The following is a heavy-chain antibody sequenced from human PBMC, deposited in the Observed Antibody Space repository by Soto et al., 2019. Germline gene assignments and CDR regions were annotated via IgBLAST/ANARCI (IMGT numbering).Heavy chain of an antibody. D-gene: IGHD1-26*01. Sequence: EVQLLESGGALVHPGGSLRLSCAASGFTFSSFAMYWVRQAPGKGLRWLSLISNSGGLTYYADSVKGRFTISRDNSKNTLDLQMKSLRADDTAGYFCAKDAPLLGRNFDDCGQGTQVPVSS. CDR2: ISNSGGLT. CDR3: AKDAPLLGRNFDD. CDR1: GFTFSSFA. J-gene: IGHJ4*02. V-gene: IGHV3-23*01.